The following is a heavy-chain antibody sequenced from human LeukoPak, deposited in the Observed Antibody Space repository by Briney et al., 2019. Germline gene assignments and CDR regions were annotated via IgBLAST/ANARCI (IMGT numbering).Heavy chain of an antibody. D-gene: IGHD3/OR15-3a*01. Sequence: GGSLRLSCAASGFSFADYTMHWVRQAPGKGLEWVSAISGSGGSTYYADSVKGRFTISRDNSKNTLYLQMNSLRAEDTAVYYCAKDWTGTKPFDLWGRGTPVTVSS. CDR2: ISGSGGST. CDR3: AKDWTGTKPFDL. V-gene: IGHV3-23*01. CDR1: GFSFADYT. J-gene: IGHJ2*01.